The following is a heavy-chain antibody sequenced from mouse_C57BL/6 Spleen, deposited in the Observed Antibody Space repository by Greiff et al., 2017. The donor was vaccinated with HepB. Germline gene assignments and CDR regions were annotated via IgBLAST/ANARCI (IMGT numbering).Heavy chain of an antibody. CDR2: IHPNSGST. CDR1: GYTFTSYW. J-gene: IGHJ2*01. D-gene: IGHD2-4*01. CDR3: AGMITYYFDY. Sequence: VQLQESGAELVKPGASVKLSCKASGYTFTSYWMHWVKQRPGQGLEWIGMIHPNSGSTNYNEKFKSKATLTVDKSSSTAYMQLSSLTSEDSAVYYCAGMITYYFDYWGQGTTLTVSS. V-gene: IGHV1-64*01.